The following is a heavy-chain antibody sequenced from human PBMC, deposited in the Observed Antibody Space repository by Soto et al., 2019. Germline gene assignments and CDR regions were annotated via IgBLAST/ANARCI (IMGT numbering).Heavy chain of an antibody. Sequence: QVQLVESGGGVVQPGRSLRLSCAASGFTFSSYGMHWVRQAPGKGLEWVAVIWYDGSNKYYADSVKGRFTIPRDNSKNTLNLQINNLGSEHTAVYYCARRSIAVAALIHCWVHGTPVTVSS. CDR2: IWYDGSNK. J-gene: IGHJ1*01. V-gene: IGHV3-33*01. D-gene: IGHD6-19*01. CDR1: GFTFSSYG. CDR3: ARRSIAVAALIHC.